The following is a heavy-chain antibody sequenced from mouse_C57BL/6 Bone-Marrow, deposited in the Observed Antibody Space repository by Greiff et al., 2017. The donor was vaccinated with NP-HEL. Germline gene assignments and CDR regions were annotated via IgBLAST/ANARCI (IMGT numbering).Heavy chain of an antibody. D-gene: IGHD1-1*01. CDR1: GYTFTSYW. J-gene: IGHJ4*01. Sequence: VQLQQSGAELVKPGASVKLSCKASGYTFTSYWMHWVKQRPGQGLEWIGMIHPNSGSTNYNEKFKSKATLTVDKSSSTAYMQLSSLTSEDSAVYYCARGPYYYGSSSYAMDYWGQGTSVTVSS. V-gene: IGHV1-64*01. CDR2: IHPNSGST. CDR3: ARGPYYYGSSSYAMDY.